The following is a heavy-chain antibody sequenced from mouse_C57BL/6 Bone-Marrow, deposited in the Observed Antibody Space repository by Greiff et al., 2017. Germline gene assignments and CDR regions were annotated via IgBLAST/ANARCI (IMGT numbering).Heavy chain of an antibody. CDR2: FSDGGSYT. Sequence: EVQLVESGGGLVKPGGSLNLSCAASGFTFISYAMSWVRQTPEKRLEWVVTFSDGGSYTYYPDNVKGRFTIYRDNATNNMYLQRSQLKAEDTAMYYCAGEDYYGSTYIDYWGQGTTLTVSS. V-gene: IGHV5-4*01. CDR1: GFTFISYA. CDR3: AGEDYYGSTYIDY. D-gene: IGHD1-1*01. J-gene: IGHJ2*01.